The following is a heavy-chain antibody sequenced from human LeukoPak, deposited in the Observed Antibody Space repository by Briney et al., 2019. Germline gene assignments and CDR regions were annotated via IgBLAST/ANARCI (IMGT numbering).Heavy chain of an antibody. CDR1: GYTLTSYS. V-gene: IGHV1-18*01. Sequence: ASVKVSCKASGYTLTSYSFSWARQAPGQGLEWMGWISGYSGNTNYAQKLQGRVTLTADTSTSTAYMELRSLRSDDTAVYYCARSTGSYYFDYWGQGTLVTVSS. CDR3: ARSTGSYYFDY. CDR2: ISGYSGNT. J-gene: IGHJ4*02. D-gene: IGHD1-26*01.